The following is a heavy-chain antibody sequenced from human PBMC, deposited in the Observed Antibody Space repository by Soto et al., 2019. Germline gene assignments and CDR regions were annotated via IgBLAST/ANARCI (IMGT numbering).Heavy chain of an antibody. CDR1: GYTFTGYY. Sequence: ASVKVSCKASGYTFTGYYMHWVRQAPGQGLEWMGLINPNSGGTNYAQKFQGWVTMTRDTAISTAYMKLSRLRSDDTAVYYCARARGAKTGDNYDIWGQGTMVTVSS. CDR2: INPNSGGT. D-gene: IGHD7-27*01. V-gene: IGHV1-2*04. J-gene: IGHJ3*02. CDR3: ARARGAKTGDNYDI.